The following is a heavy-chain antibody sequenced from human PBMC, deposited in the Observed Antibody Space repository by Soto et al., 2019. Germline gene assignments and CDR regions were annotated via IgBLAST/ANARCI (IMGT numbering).Heavy chain of an antibody. CDR1: GGSFSGHF. D-gene: IGHD6-13*01. Sequence: QVKLQQWGAGLLKPSETLSLTCAVYGGSFSGHFWTWIRQPPGKGLEWIGEINPSGGTKYTPSLESRVTMSADMSKNQFSLKLSSVTAADTAVYFCTRDSSSSRSRGFYGMDVWGQGTTVTVSS. CDR2: INPSGGT. J-gene: IGHJ6*02. V-gene: IGHV4-34*01. CDR3: TRDSSSSRSRGFYGMDV.